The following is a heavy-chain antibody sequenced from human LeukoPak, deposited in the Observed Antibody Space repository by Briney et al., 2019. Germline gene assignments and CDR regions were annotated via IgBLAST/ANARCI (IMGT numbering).Heavy chain of an antibody. J-gene: IGHJ1*01. CDR2: IYHSGST. V-gene: IGHV4-38-2*02. CDR3: ARVVQSTDSSGFYLPEYFQH. Sequence: SETLSLTCTVSGYSISSSYHWGWIRQPPGKGLEWIGSIYHSGSTYYNPSLKSRVTISVDTSKNQFSLKLRSVTAADTAVYYCARVVQSTDSSGFYLPEYFQHWGQGTLVTVSS. CDR1: GYSISSSYH. D-gene: IGHD3-22*01.